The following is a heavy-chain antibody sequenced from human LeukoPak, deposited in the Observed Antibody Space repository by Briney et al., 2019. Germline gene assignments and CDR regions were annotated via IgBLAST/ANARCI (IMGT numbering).Heavy chain of an antibody. V-gene: IGHV1-18*01. D-gene: IGHD2-21*02. CDR1: GYTSTSYG. CDR2: ISAYNGNS. CDR3: ARGEHIVVVTAIPAGAFDI. J-gene: IGHJ3*02. Sequence: ASVKVSCKASGYTSTSYGISWVRQAPGQGPEWMGWISAYNGNSNYAQKLQGRVTMTTDTSTSTAYMELRSLRSDDTPVYYCARGEHIVVVTAIPAGAFDIWGQGTMVTVSS.